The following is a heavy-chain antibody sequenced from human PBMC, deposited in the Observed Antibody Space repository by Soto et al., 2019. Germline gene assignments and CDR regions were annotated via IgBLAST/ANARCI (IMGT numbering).Heavy chain of an antibody. V-gene: IGHV4-59*01. CDR3: ARRVGAAGTLFDY. CDR1: GGSIISYY. Sequence: LSLTCTVSGGSIISYYWSWIRQPPGKGLEWIGYIYYSGSTNYNPSLKSRVTISVDTSKNQFSLKLSSVTAADTAVYYCARRVGAAGTLFDYWGQGTLVTVSS. D-gene: IGHD6-13*01. J-gene: IGHJ4*02. CDR2: IYYSGST.